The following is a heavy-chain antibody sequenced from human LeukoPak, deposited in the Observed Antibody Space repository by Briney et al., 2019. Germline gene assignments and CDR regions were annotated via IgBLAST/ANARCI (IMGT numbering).Heavy chain of an antibody. D-gene: IGHD3-22*01. Sequence: PGGSLRLSCAASGFTFSSYAMSWVRQAPGKGLEWVSAISGSGGSTYYADSVKGRFTISRDNSKNTLYLQMNSLRAEDTAVYYCAKKDSSGYYGEFGASDIWGQGTMVTVSS. J-gene: IGHJ3*02. CDR2: ISGSGGST. CDR3: AKKDSSGYYGEFGASDI. CDR1: GFTFSSYA. V-gene: IGHV3-23*01.